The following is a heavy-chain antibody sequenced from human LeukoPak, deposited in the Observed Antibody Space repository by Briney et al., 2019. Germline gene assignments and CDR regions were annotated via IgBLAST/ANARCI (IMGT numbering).Heavy chain of an antibody. Sequence: ASVKVSCKAPGYTFTGYYMHWVRQAPGQGLEWMGWINPNSGGTNYAQKFQGRVTMTRDTSISTAYMELSRLRSDDTAVYYCARGDADSSGYAPGWGQGTLVTVSS. J-gene: IGHJ4*02. CDR3: ARGDADSSGYAPG. CDR1: GYTFTGYY. CDR2: INPNSGGT. V-gene: IGHV1-2*02. D-gene: IGHD3-22*01.